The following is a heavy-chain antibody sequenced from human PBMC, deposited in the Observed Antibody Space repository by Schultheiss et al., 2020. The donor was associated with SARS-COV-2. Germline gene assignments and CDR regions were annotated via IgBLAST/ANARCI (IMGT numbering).Heavy chain of an antibody. CDR3: ARDQGYAFDI. J-gene: IGHJ3*02. V-gene: IGHV3-21*04. CDR1: GFTVSSNE. Sequence: GGSLRLSCAASGFTVSSNEMSWVRQAPGKGLEWVSSISSSSSYIYYADSVKGRFTISRDNAKNSLYLQMNSLRAEDTAVYYCARDQGYAFDIWGQGTMVTVSS. CDR2: ISSSSSYI.